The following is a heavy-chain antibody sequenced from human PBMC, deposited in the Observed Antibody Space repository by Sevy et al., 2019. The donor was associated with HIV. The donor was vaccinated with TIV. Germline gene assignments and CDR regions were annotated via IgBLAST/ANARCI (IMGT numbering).Heavy chain of an antibody. Sequence: ASVKVSCKASGYTFTGYYMHWVRQAPGQGLEWMGWINPNSGGTNYAQKFQGRVTRTRETSIRTAYMELSRLRSDDTAVYYCASDVDTAMVPDAFDIWGQGTMVTVSS. D-gene: IGHD5-18*01. V-gene: IGHV1-2*02. J-gene: IGHJ3*02. CDR2: INPNSGGT. CDR3: ASDVDTAMVPDAFDI. CDR1: GYTFTGYY.